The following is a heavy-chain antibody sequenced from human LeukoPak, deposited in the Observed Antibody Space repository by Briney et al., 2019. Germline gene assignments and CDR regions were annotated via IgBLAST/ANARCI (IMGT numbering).Heavy chain of an antibody. CDR2: IYYSGTT. CDR1: GGSISTGDYY. J-gene: IGHJ4*02. Sequence: SETLSLTCTVAGGSISTGDYYWSWIRQPPGKGLEWIGYIYYSGTTYYNPSLKGRISFSMQTSKNQFSLNLRSVTAADTAVYYCARDPVYGSGTFWGQGTLVTVSS. CDR3: ARDPVYGSGTF. V-gene: IGHV4-30-4*01. D-gene: IGHD3-10*01.